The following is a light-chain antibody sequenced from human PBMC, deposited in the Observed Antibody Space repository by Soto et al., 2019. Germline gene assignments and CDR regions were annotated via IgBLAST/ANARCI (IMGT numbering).Light chain of an antibody. CDR1: QRVSSY. Sequence: EIVLTQSPATLSLSPWESATLSCRASQRVSSYLAWYQQKPGQAPRLLIYDASNRATGIPARFSGSGSGTDFTLTISSLEPEDFAVYYCQQRSNWPPLTYGGGTKVETK. J-gene: IGKJ4*01. CDR3: QQRSNWPPLT. CDR2: DAS. V-gene: IGKV3-11*01.